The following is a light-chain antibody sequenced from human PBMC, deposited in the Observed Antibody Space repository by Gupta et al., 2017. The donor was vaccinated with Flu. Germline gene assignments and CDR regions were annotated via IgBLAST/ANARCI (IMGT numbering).Light chain of an antibody. CDR1: QSVSSSY. CDR3: QQYGSSQWT. V-gene: IGKV3-20*01. J-gene: IGKJ1*01. CDR2: GAS. Sequence: ELVLTQSPGPLSLSPGERATLSCRASQSVSSSYLARYHQKPGQAPRLLIYGASSRATGIPDRFSGSGSGTDFTLTISRLEPEDFAVYYCQQYGSSQWTFGQGTKVEIK.